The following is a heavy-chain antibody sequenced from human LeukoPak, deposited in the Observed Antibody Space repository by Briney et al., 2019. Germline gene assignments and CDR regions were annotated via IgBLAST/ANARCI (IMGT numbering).Heavy chain of an antibody. CDR3: ARESWVVVVPAANNWFDP. CDR1: GGSISSYY. Sequence: SETLSLTCTVSGGSISSYYWSWIRQPPGKGLEWIGYIYHSGSTYCNPSLKSRVTISVDRSKNQFSLKLSSVTAADTAVYYCARESWVVVVPAANNWFDPWGQGTLVTVSS. V-gene: IGHV4-59*12. D-gene: IGHD2-2*01. CDR2: IYHSGST. J-gene: IGHJ5*02.